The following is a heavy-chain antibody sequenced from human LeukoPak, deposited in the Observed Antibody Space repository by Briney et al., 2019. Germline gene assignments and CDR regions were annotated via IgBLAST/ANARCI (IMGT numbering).Heavy chain of an antibody. J-gene: IGHJ6*03. CDR2: ISAYNGNT. CDR3: ARSLNLPTLLHQSPAYYYYMDL. V-gene: IGHV1-18*01. CDR1: GYTFTSYG. Sequence: ASVKVSCKASGYTFTSYGISWVRQAPGQGLEWMGWISAYNGNTNYAQKLQGRVTMTTDTSTSTAYMELRSLRSDDTAVYYCARSLNLPTLLHQSPAYYYYMDLRGKGTTVTVSS. D-gene: IGHD2-2*01.